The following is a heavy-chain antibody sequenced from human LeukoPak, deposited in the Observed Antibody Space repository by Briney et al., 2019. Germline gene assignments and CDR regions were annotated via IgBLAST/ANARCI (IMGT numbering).Heavy chain of an antibody. CDR2: ISSSGSTI. V-gene: IGHV3-48*03. D-gene: IGHD6-19*01. CDR1: GFTISSYE. CDR3: ARDRNAVAGTVGGIDY. J-gene: IGHJ4*02. Sequence: PGGSLRLSCAASGFTISSYEMNWVRQAPGKGLEWVSYISSSGSTIYYADSVKGRFTISRDNAKNSLYLQMNSLRAEDTAVYYCARDRNAVAGTVGGIDYWGQGTLVTVSS.